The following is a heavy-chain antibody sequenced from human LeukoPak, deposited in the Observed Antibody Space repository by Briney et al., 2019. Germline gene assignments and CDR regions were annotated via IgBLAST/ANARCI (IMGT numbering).Heavy chain of an antibody. D-gene: IGHD3-22*01. CDR2: ISSSSSYI. CDR3: ARENPMIVPPAYDAFDI. V-gene: IGHV3-21*01. CDR1: GFTFSSYS. Sequence: GGSLRLSCAASGFTFSSYSMNWVRQAPGRGLEWVSSISSSSSYIYYADSVKGRFTISRDNAKNSLYLQMNSLRAEDTAVYYCARENPMIVPPAYDAFDIWGQGTMVTVSS. J-gene: IGHJ3*02.